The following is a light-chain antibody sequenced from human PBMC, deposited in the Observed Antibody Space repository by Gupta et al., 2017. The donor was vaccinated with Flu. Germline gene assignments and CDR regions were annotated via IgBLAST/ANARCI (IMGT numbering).Light chain of an antibody. CDR2: DVS. V-gene: IGLV2-18*02. J-gene: IGLJ1*01. Sequence: TSSDVGSYNRVSWYQQPPGTAPNLMIFDVSNRPSGVPDRFSGSKSGNTASLTISGLQAEDEADYYCSSYTTSSTFVFGTGTKVTVL. CDR1: SSDVGSYNR. CDR3: SSYTTSSTFV.